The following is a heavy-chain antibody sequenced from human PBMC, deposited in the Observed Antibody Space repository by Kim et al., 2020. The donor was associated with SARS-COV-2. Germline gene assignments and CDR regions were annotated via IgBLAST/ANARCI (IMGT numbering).Heavy chain of an antibody. CDR1: GFTFSNVW. D-gene: IGHD6-13*01. J-gene: IGHJ4*02. V-gene: IGHV3-11*01. CDR2: ISSSGTIE. Sequence: GGSLRLSCAASGFTFSNVWMSWIRQAPGRGLEWVSYISSSGTIEYYRDSVKGRFTTSRDNAKNSLYLQMNSLRPEDTAVYYCARLGHTAAAGEVDFWGQGTLVTVSS. CDR3: ARLGHTAAAGEVDF.